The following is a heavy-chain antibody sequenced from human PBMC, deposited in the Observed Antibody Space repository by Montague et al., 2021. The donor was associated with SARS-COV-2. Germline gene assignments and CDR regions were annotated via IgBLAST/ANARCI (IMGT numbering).Heavy chain of an antibody. CDR1: GGSFSGYY. CDR2: INHSGST. V-gene: IGHV4-34*01. J-gene: IGHJ6*02. CDR3: ARGRRILLWFGELLSGGDYYGMDV. Sequence: SETLSLTCAVYGGSFSGYYCIWIRQPPGKGLEWIGEINHSGSTNCNPSLKSRVTISVDTSKNQFSLKLSSVTAADTAVYYCARGRRILLWFGELLSGGDYYGMDVWGQGTTVTVSS. D-gene: IGHD3-10*01.